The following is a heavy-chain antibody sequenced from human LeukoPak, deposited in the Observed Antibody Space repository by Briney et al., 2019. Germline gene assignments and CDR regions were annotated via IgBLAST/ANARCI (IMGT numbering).Heavy chain of an antibody. Sequence: GGSLTLSCVASGFTFSSYWMTWVRQAPGIGLEFVANIKQDGSEKNHVDSVRGRFTISRDNARNTLYLQMNSLGAEDTAVYYCVRDNWDAYFDYWGQGTLVTVYS. CDR2: IKQDGSEK. J-gene: IGHJ4*02. D-gene: IGHD3-16*01. CDR1: GFTFSSYW. V-gene: IGHV3-7*05. CDR3: VRDNWDAYFDY.